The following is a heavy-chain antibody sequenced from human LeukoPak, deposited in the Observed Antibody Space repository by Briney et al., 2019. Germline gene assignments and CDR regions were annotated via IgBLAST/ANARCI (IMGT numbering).Heavy chain of an antibody. CDR2: MDWDDDK. CDR1: GFSLSTSGMC. D-gene: IGHD1-26*01. Sequence: SGPALVKPTQTLTLTCTFSGFSLSTSGMCVSWIRQPPGKALEWLARMDWDDDKYYSTSLKTRLAISKDTSKNQVVLTMTNMDPVDTATYYCARPASGSYYSFDYWGQGTLVTVSS. J-gene: IGHJ4*02. CDR3: ARPASGSYYSFDY. V-gene: IGHV2-70*11.